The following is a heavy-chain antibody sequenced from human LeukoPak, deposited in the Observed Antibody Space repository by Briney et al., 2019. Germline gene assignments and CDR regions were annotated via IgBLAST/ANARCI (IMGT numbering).Heavy chain of an antibody. CDR3: ARGAGGDY. V-gene: IGHV4-34*01. J-gene: IGHJ4*02. Sequence: SETLSLTCAVYGGSFSGYYWSWIRQPPGKGLEWIGEINHSGSTNYNPSLKSRVTISVDTSKNQFSLKLSSVTAADTAVYYCARGAGGDYWGREPWSPSPQ. CDR2: INHSGST. D-gene: IGHD1-14*01. CDR1: GGSFSGYY.